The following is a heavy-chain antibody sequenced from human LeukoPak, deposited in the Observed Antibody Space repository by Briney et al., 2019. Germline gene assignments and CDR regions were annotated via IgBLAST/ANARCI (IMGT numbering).Heavy chain of an antibody. Sequence: ASVKVSCKASGYTFTGYYMHWVRQAPGQGLEWMGWINPNSGGTNYAQKFQGRVTMTRDTSISTAYMELSRLRSDDTAVYYCARAEVDYVWGSYRFDYWGQGTLVTVSS. J-gene: IGHJ4*02. V-gene: IGHV1-2*02. CDR1: GYTFTGYY. CDR2: INPNSGGT. D-gene: IGHD3-16*02. CDR3: ARAEVDYVWGSYRFDY.